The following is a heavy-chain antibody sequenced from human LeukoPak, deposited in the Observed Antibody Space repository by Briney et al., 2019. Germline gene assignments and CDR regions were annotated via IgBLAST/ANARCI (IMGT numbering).Heavy chain of an antibody. CDR3: AMMRMVRGVNRGSYFDY. J-gene: IGHJ4*02. Sequence: PGGSLRLSCAASGFTFSNYGMHWVRQAPGKGLEWVAFIRYDGSNKYYSDSVKGRFTISRDNSKNMLFLQMNSLRGEDTAVYYCAMMRMVRGVNRGSYFDYWGQGTLVTVSS. D-gene: IGHD3-10*01. CDR2: IRYDGSNK. V-gene: IGHV3-30*02. CDR1: GFTFSNYG.